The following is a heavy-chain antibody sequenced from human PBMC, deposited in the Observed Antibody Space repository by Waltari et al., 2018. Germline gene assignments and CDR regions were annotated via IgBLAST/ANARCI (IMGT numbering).Heavy chain of an antibody. Sequence: EVQLVQSGAEVKQPGGSLTISWKGSGCSFTRYWLGWVRQMPGKGLEWMGIIYPGDSDTRYSPSFQGQVTISADKSISTAYLQWSSLKASDTAMYYCARQEVGATPGPSDYWGQGTLVTVSS. J-gene: IGHJ4*02. D-gene: IGHD1-26*01. CDR3: ARQEVGATPGPSDY. V-gene: IGHV5-51*01. CDR1: GCSFTRYW. CDR2: IYPGDSDT.